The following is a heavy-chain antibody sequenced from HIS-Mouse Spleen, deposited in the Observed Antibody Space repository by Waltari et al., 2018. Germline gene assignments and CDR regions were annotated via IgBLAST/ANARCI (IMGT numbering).Heavy chain of an antibody. Sequence: QLQLQESGPGLVKPSETMSLTCTVSGGSISSSSYSWCWIRQPPGKGLEWIGSTYYSGSTYYNPSLKSRVTISVDTSKNQFSLKLSSVTAADTAVYYCAREIPYSSNWYDWYFDLWGRGTLVTVSS. CDR3: AREIPYSSNWYDWYFDL. J-gene: IGHJ2*01. V-gene: IGHV4-39*07. D-gene: IGHD6-13*01. CDR2: TYYSGST. CDR1: GGSISSSSYS.